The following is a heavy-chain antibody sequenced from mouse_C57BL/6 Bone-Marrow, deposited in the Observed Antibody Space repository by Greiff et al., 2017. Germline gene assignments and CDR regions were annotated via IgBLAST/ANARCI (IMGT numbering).Heavy chain of an antibody. Sequence: EVQVVESGGGLVKPGGSLKLSCAASGFTFSSYTMSWVRQTPEKRLEWVATISGGGGKTYYPDSVKGRFNISRDNAKNTLYLQMSSLRAEDTALYYCARQLRLHYYAMDYWGQGTSVTVSS. CDR1: GFTFSSYT. CDR3: ARQLRLHYYAMDY. CDR2: ISGGGGKT. V-gene: IGHV5-9*01. J-gene: IGHJ4*01. D-gene: IGHD3-2*02.